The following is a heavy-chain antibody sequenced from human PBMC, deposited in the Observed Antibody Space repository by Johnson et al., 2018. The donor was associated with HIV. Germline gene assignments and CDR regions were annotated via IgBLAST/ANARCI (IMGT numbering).Heavy chain of an antibody. V-gene: IGHV3-7*03. CDR3: ARKGDAFDI. CDR1: GFTFSSYA. Sequence: EVLLLESGGGLVQPGGSLRLSCAASGFTFSSYAMSWVRQAPGKGLEWVANVKQDGSEKYYVDSVKGRFTISRDNAKNSMYLQMNSLRADDTAVYYCARKGDAFDIWGQGTMVTVSS. J-gene: IGHJ3*02. CDR2: VKQDGSEK.